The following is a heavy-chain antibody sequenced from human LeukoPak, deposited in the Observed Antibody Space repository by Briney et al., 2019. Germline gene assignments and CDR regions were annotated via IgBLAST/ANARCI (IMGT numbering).Heavy chain of an antibody. CDR1: GYTFTNYG. J-gene: IGHJ1*01. D-gene: IGHD4-17*01. CDR3: ARDDYGDYVSYFQH. V-gene: IGHV1-18*01. CDR2: ISGYNGKT. Sequence: ASVKVSCKASGYTFTNYGIRWVRQAPGQGPEWMGWISGYNGKTNYAQKFQGRVTMTTDTSTSTAYMELRSLRSDDTAVYYCARDDYGDYVSYFQHWGQGTLVIVSS.